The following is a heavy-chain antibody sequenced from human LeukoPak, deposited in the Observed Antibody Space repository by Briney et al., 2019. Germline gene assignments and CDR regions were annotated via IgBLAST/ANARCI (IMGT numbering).Heavy chain of an antibody. CDR1: GFTLSSHD. CDR3: ARSKSYSSGSTDFDW. Sequence: GGSLRLSCAASGFTLSSHDMHWVRQPTGKGLEWVSVIGTAGNTYYADSVKGRFTISRENARNSLLLQMDNLRAEDTAVYYCARSKSYSSGSTDFDWWGQGTLVTVSS. V-gene: IGHV3-13*01. CDR2: IGTAGNT. J-gene: IGHJ4*02. D-gene: IGHD6-19*01.